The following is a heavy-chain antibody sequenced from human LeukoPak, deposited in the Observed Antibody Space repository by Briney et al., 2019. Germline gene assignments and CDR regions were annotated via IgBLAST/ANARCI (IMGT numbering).Heavy chain of an antibody. CDR2: FSPNGIHI. CDR3: ARDHAYCGGDCQHWFFDL. D-gene: IGHD2-21*02. V-gene: IGHV3-21*01. J-gene: IGHJ2*01. CDR1: GFTFSDYS. Sequence: GGSLRLSCAASGFTFSDYSMNWVRQAPGKGLEWVSSFSPNGIHIYYADSVKGRFTISRDNAKNSLYLQMNSLSAEDTAVYYCARDHAYCGGDCQHWFFDLWGRGTLVTVSS.